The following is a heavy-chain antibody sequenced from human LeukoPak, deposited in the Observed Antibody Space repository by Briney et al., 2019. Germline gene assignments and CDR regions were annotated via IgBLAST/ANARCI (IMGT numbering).Heavy chain of an antibody. J-gene: IGHJ4*02. CDR2: ISWNSGSI. Sequence: GGSLRLSCAASGFTFDDYAMHWVRRAPGKGLEWISGISWNSGSIGYADSVKGRFTISRDNAKNSLYLQMNSLRAEDTALYYCAKDIDNIAAAGPLDYWGQGTLVTVSS. CDR1: GFTFDDYA. V-gene: IGHV3-9*01. D-gene: IGHD6-13*01. CDR3: AKDIDNIAAAGPLDY.